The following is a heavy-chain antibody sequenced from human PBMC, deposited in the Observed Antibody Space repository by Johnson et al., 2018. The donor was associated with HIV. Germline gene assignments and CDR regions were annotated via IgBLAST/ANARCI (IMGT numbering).Heavy chain of an antibody. V-gene: IGHV3-30-3*01. CDR2: ISYDGSNK. D-gene: IGHD5-18*01. CDR3: AREAAQPSDAYDI. CDR1: GFTFSNAW. J-gene: IGHJ3*02. Sequence: QVQLVESGGGLVKPGGSLRLSCAASGFTFSNAWMSWVRQAPGKGLEWVAVISYDGSNKYYADSVKGRFTTSRDNPKNTLYLQMNSLRAEDTAVYYCAREAAQPSDAYDIWGQGTMVSVSS.